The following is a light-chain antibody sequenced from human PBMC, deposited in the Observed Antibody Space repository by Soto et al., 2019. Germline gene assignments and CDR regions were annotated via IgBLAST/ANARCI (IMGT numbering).Light chain of an antibody. Sequence: QSALTQPASVSGSLGQSITISCTGTSSDVGGYNYVSWYQQHPGKAPKFMIYEVSNRPSGVSNRFSGSKSGNTASLTISGRQAEDEADYYCSSYTSSSTWVFGGGTQLTVL. CDR1: SSDVGGYNY. V-gene: IGLV2-14*01. CDR3: SSYTSSSTWV. J-gene: IGLJ3*02. CDR2: EVS.